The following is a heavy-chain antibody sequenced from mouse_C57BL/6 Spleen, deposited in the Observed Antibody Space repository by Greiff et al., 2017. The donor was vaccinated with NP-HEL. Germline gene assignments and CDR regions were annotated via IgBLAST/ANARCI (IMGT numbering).Heavy chain of an antibody. J-gene: IGHJ4*01. CDR1: GYTFTDHT. D-gene: IGHD1-1*01. Sequence: VQLQQSDAELVKPGASVKISCKVSGYTFTDHTIHWMKQRPEQGLEWIGYIYPRDGSTKYNEKFKGKATLTADTSSSTAYMQLNSLTSEDSAVYCGAKITTVGATGAMDYWGQGTSVTVSS. CDR2: IYPRDGST. V-gene: IGHV1-78*01. CDR3: AKITTVGATGAMDY.